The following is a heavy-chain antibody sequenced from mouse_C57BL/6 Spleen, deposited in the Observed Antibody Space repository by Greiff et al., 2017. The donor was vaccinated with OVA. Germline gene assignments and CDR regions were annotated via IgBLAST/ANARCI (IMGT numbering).Heavy chain of an antibody. CDR2: IDPEDGET. Sequence: EVQLQQSGAELVKPGASVKLSCTASGFNIKDYYMHWVKQRTEQGLEWIGRIDPEDGETKYAPQFQGKATITADTSSNTAYLQLSSLTSEDTAVYYCARATVDSYYFDYWGQGTTLTVSS. CDR1: GFNIKDYY. CDR3: ARATVDSYYFDY. D-gene: IGHD1-1*01. V-gene: IGHV14-2*01. J-gene: IGHJ2*01.